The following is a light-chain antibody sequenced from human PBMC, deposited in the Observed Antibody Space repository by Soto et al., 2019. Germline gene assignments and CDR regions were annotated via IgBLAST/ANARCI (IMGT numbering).Light chain of an antibody. CDR1: QRVSSY. V-gene: IGKV3-11*01. J-gene: IGKJ3*01. CDR2: DAS. CDR3: QQRSNWSLT. Sequence: EIVLTQSPATLSLSPGERATLSCRASQRVSSYLAWYQQKPGQAPRLLIYDASNRATGIPARFSGSGSGTDFTLTISSLEPEDFAVYYCQQRSNWSLTFGHGTKVDIK.